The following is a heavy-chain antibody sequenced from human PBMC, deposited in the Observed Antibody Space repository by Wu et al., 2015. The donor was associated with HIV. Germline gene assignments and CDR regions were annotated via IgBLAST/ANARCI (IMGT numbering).Heavy chain of an antibody. CDR2: ISAYNGNT. CDR3: ARPTYYYDSSGYYRGXFDI. CDR1: GYTFTSYG. D-gene: IGHD3-22*01. J-gene: IGHJ3*02. V-gene: IGHV1-18*01. Sequence: QVQLVQSGAEVKKPGASVKVSCKASGYTFTSYGISWVRQAPGQGLEWMGWISAYNGNTNYAQKLQGRVTMTTDTSTSTAYMELRSLRSDDTAVYYCARPTYYYDSSGYYRGXFDIWGQGTMVTVSS.